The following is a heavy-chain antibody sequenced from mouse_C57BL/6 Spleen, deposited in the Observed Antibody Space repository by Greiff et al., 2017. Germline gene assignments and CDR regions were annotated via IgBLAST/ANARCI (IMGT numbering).Heavy chain of an antibody. CDR1: GYTFTSYW. V-gene: IGHV1-50*01. CDR2: IDPSDSYT. Sequence: QVQLQQPGAELVKPGASVKLSCKASGYTFTSYWMQWVKQRPGQGLEWIGEIDPSDSYTNYNQKFKGKATLTVDTSSSTAYMQLSRLTSEDSAVYYCARDSNYVAYWGKGTLVTVSA. J-gene: IGHJ3*01. D-gene: IGHD2-5*01. CDR3: ARDSNYVAY.